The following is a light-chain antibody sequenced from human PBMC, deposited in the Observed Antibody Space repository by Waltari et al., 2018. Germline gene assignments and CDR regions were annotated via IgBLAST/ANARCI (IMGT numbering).Light chain of an antibody. CDR1: QGIRSW. J-gene: IGKJ3*01. Sequence: DIQMTQSPPSVSASVGDRVTITCRASQGIRSWLSWYQQKPGKAPKLLIYAASNLQSGVPSRFSGSDSGTEFTLTISSLQPEDVAVYYCQQYYDTPVTFGPGTKVDIK. CDR3: QQYYDTPVT. V-gene: IGKV1-12*01. CDR2: AAS.